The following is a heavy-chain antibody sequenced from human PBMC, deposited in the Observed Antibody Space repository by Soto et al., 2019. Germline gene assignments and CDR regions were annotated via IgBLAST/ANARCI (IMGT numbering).Heavy chain of an antibody. V-gene: IGHV3-7*01. J-gene: IGHJ4*02. D-gene: IGHD2-15*01. CDR2: IKQDGSEK. CDR3: ARDRRYCRRTSFCLDY. CDR1: GFSISNHW. Sequence: GGSLRLSCVGSGFSISNHWMSWVRQAPGKGLEWVAEIKQDGSEKYFVDSVKGRFTISRDNAENSLFLQMNTLRAEDTSLYYCARDRRYCRRTSFCLDYWGQGKLVTVSS.